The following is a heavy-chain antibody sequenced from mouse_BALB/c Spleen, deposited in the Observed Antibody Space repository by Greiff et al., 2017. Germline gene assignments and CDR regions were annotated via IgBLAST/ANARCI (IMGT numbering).Heavy chain of an antibody. Sequence: VQLVESGPGLVAPSQSLSITCTVSGFSLTGYGVNWVRQPPGKGLEWLGMIWGDGSTDYNSALKSRLSISKDNSKSQVFLKMNSLQTDDTARYYCARDGDYDYDGAWFAYWGQGTLVTVSA. V-gene: IGHV2-6-7*01. J-gene: IGHJ3*01. CDR1: GFSLTGYG. D-gene: IGHD2-4*01. CDR3: ARDGDYDYDGAWFAY. CDR2: IWGDGST.